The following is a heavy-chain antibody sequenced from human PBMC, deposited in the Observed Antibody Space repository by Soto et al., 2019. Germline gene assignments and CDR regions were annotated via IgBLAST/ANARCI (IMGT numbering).Heavy chain of an antibody. CDR1: GGSISSGGYY. CDR2: IYYSGST. V-gene: IGHV4-31*03. Sequence: ASETLSLTCTVSGGSISSGGYYWSWIRQHPGKGLEWIGYIYYSGSTYYNPSLKSRVTISVDTSRNQFSLKLSSVTAADTAGYYCARSYGGNFDYWGQGTLVTVSS. J-gene: IGHJ4*02. D-gene: IGHD4-17*01. CDR3: ARSYGGNFDY.